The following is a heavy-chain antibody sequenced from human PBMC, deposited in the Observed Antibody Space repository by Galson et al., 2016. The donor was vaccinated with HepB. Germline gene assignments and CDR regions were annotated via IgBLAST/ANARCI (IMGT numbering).Heavy chain of an antibody. CDR3: ASALWGQSCSSTSCVTVGLDY. V-gene: IGHV3-53*01. CDR1: GFTVSGNY. D-gene: IGHD2-2*01. J-gene: IGHJ4*02. CDR2: IYSGGGT. Sequence: SLRLSCAASGFTVSGNYLTWVRQAPGRAPECVSIIYSGGGTYYADSVKGRFTISRDSSKNTMYLQMNSLRVEDTAVYYCASALWGQSCSSTSCVTVGLDYWGPGTLVTVAS.